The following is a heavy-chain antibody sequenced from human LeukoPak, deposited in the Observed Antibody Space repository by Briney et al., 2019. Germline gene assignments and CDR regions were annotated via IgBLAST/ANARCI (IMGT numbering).Heavy chain of an antibody. CDR1: GFTFSRYA. CDR2: ISYDGSNK. CDR3: ARAEVGATSQFDY. D-gene: IGHD1-26*01. Sequence: GGSLRLSCAASGFTFSRYAVHWVRQAPGKGLEWAAVISYDGSNKYYADSVKGRFTISGDNSKNTLYLQMNSLRAEDTAVYYCARAEVGATSQFDYWGQGTLVTVSP. J-gene: IGHJ4*02. V-gene: IGHV3-30-3*01.